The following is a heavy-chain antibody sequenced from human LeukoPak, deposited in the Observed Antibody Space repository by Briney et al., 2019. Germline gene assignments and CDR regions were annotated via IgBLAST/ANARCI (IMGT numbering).Heavy chain of an antibody. CDR1: GFTFSNYA. V-gene: IGHV3-23*01. D-gene: IGHD5-24*01. CDR2: ISGSGGTT. Sequence: GGSLRLSCAASGFTFSNYAMSWVRQAPGKGLEWVSGISGSGGTTFYADSVKGWFTISRDNSKNTLYLQVNSLRAADTAIYYCAKVQEMDTILPPFHYWGQGTLVTVSS. J-gene: IGHJ4*02. CDR3: AKVQEMDTILPPFHY.